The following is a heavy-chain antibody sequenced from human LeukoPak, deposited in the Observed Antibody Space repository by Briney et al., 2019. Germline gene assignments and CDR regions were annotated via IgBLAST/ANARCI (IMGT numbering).Heavy chain of an antibody. CDR3: AREGWDY. V-gene: IGHV3-21*01. CDR1: GLTFSSYV. CDR2: LSSGSSYI. Sequence: GGSLRLSCAASGLTFSSYVMNWVRQAPGKGLEWVSSLSSGSSYIYYADSVRGRFTISRDNAKNSLYLQMNSLRAEDTAVYYCAREGWDYWGQGTLVTVSS. J-gene: IGHJ4*02. D-gene: IGHD2-15*01.